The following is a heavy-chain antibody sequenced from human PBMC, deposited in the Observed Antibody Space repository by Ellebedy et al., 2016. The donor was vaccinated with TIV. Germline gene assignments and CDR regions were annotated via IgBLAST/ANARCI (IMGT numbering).Heavy chain of an antibody. D-gene: IGHD3-10*01. Sequence: AASVKVSCKASGYTFTSYGISWVRQAPGQGLEWMGWISAYNGNTNYAQKPQGRVTMTTDTSTSTAYMELRSLRSDDTAVYYCARVGGPPTYYYGSGSYDYYYYYYGMDVWGQGTTVTVSS. J-gene: IGHJ6*02. CDR1: GYTFTSYG. CDR2: ISAYNGNT. CDR3: ARVGGPPTYYYGSGSYDYYYYYYGMDV. V-gene: IGHV1-18*04.